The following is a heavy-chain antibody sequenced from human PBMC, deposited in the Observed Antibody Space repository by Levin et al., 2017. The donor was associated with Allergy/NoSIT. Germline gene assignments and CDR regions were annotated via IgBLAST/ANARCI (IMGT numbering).Heavy chain of an antibody. CDR2: IYHSGRT. J-gene: IGHJ4*02. D-gene: IGHD1-14*01. CDR3: VRDNPNYLTTRLFDY. Sequence: SQTLSLTCSVSGASIRSGDFFWTWIRQSPGKGLEWLGNIYHSGRTFYNPSLRSRLVISGDTSNNQFSLELNSVTTADTAVYYCVRDNPNYLTTRLFDYWGQGILVTVSS. CDR1: GASIRSGDFF. V-gene: IGHV4-30-4*01.